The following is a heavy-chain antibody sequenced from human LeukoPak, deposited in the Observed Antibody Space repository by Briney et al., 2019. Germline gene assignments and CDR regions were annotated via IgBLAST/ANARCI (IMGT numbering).Heavy chain of an antibody. CDR3: AKDLGHYYYYMDV. CDR2: IYSGGST. CDR1: GFTVSSNY. Sequence: GGSLRLSCAASGFTVSSNYMSWVRQAPGKGLEWVSVIYSGGSTYYADSVKGRFTISRDNSKNTLYLQMNSLRAEDTAVYYCAKDLGHYYYYMDVWGKGTTVTISS. V-gene: IGHV3-53*01. J-gene: IGHJ6*03.